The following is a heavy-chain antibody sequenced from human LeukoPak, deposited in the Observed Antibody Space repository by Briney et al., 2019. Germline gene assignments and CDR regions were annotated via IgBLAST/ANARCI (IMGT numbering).Heavy chain of an antibody. J-gene: IGHJ4*02. CDR2: ITKYDGRL. V-gene: IGHV3-23*01. CDR3: AKDHSADGWPTFEY. CDR1: GFGVHTFA. Sequence: GGSLRLSCAVSGFGVHTFAMSWVRQAPGKGLEWLASITKYDGRLYYADSVRGRFTISRDTSQNELYLQMNSLRVDDSAIYYCAKDHSADGWPTFEYWGRGTLVTVSS. D-gene: IGHD5-24*01.